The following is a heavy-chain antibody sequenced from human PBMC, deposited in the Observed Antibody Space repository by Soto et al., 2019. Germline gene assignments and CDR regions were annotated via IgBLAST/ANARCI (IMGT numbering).Heavy chain of an antibody. V-gene: IGHV4-34*01. CDR2: INHSGST. CDR3: ARGLGRWRGIAARPGHYGSGSYYNGTLPDFDY. D-gene: IGHD3-10*01. J-gene: IGHJ4*02. CDR1: GGSFSGYY. Sequence: SETLSLTCAVYGGSFSGYYWSWIRQPPGKGLEWIGEINHSGSTNYNPSLKSRVTISVDTSKNQFSLKLSSVTAADTAVYYCARGLGRWRGIAARPGHYGSGSYYNGTLPDFDYWGQGTLVTVSS.